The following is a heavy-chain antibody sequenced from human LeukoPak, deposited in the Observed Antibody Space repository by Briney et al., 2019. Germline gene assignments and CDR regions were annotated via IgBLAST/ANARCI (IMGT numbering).Heavy chain of an antibody. Sequence: SQTLSLTCTVPGDSISSGNHYWSWIRQPAGKGPEWIGRIYTSGSTNYTPSLKRRVTISVDTSKNQFSLKLSSVTAADTAVYYCARELILPSSQRWFDPWGQGTLVTVSS. CDR2: IYTSGST. CDR1: GDSISSGNHY. CDR3: ARELILPSSQRWFDP. J-gene: IGHJ5*02. V-gene: IGHV4-61*02. D-gene: IGHD1-1*01.